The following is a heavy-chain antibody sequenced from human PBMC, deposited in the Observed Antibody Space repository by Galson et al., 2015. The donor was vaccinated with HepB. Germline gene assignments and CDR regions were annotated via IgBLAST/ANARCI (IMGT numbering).Heavy chain of an antibody. J-gene: IGHJ4*02. Sequence: SLRLSCAASGFTFSDYAMHWVRQAPGKGLEWVAIISYDGNIKYFADSVKGRFTVSRDDSKNTVYLQMDSLRPEDTAVYYCAREGGCTNGVCYGSDSWGQGTLVTGSS. CDR1: GFTFSDYA. D-gene: IGHD2-8*01. CDR3: AREGGCTNGVCYGSDS. V-gene: IGHV3-30-3*01. CDR2: ISYDGNIK.